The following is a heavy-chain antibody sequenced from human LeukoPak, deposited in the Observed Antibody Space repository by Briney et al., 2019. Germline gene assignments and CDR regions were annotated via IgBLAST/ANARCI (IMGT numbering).Heavy chain of an antibody. CDR1: GGSISNSNW. D-gene: IGHD3-22*01. Sequence: SETLSLTCAVFGGSISNSNWWSWVRQPPGKGLEWIGEIYHSGNTNYNPSLKSRVTITVDTSKNQFSLELNSVTAADTALYFCTTLYYYDTTGYYWRGFDYWGQGALVTVSS. V-gene: IGHV4-4*02. CDR2: IYHSGNT. J-gene: IGHJ4*02. CDR3: TTLYYYDTTGYYWRGFDY.